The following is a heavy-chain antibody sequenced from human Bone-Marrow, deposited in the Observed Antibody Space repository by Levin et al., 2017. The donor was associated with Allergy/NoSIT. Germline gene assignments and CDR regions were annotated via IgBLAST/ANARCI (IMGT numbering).Heavy chain of an antibody. CDR2: ISSSSSTI. Sequence: SCAASGFTFSSYSMNWVRQAPGKGLEWVSYISSSSSTIYYADSVKGRFTISRDNAKNSLYLQMNSLRAEDTAVYYCARGSTMIVVVTFDYWGQGTLVTVSS. D-gene: IGHD3-22*01. CDR1: GFTFSSYS. CDR3: ARGSTMIVVVTFDY. V-gene: IGHV3-48*04. J-gene: IGHJ4*02.